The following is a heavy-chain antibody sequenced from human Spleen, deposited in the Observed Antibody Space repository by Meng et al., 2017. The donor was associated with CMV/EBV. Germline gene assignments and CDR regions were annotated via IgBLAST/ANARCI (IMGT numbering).Heavy chain of an antibody. CDR3: AKDIRDGLPRIDGMDV. J-gene: IGHJ6*02. CDR2: IRGGGGNI. Sequence: GESLKISCVVSGFPFSDYYISWIRQAPGKGLEWISIIRGGGGNIDYADSVKGRFTISRDNVKNSLYLQMNSLRAEDTALYYCAKDIRDGLPRIDGMDVWGQGTTVTVSS. V-gene: IGHV3-11*01. CDR1: GFPFSDYY. D-gene: IGHD5-24*01.